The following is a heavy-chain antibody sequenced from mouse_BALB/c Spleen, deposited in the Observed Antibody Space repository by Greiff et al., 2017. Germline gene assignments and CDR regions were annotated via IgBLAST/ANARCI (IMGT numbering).Heavy chain of an antibody. CDR1: GFTFSSFG. J-gene: IGHJ4*01. Sequence: EVQGVESGGGLVQPGGSRKLSCAASGFTFSSFGMHWVRQAPEKGLEWVAYISSGSSTIYYADTVKGRFTISRDNPKNTLFLQMTSLRSEDTAMYYCARSGRMGYYAMDYWGQGTSVTVSS. D-gene: IGHD2-10*02. CDR3: ARSGRMGYYAMDY. CDR2: ISSGSSTI. V-gene: IGHV5-17*02.